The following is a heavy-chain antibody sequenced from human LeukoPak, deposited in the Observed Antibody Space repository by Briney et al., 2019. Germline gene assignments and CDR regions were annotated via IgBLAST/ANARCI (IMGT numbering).Heavy chain of an antibody. J-gene: IGHJ4*02. CDR3: ATFRGSYYGY. CDR1: GFTFSSYA. V-gene: IGHV3-23*01. CDR2: ISGSGGST. D-gene: IGHD1-26*01. Sequence: GGSLRLSCAASGFTFSSYAMSWGRQAPGKGLEWVSAISGSGGSTYYADSVKGRFTISRDSSKNTLYWQINSLRAEDTAVYYSATFRGSYYGYWGQGTLVTVSS.